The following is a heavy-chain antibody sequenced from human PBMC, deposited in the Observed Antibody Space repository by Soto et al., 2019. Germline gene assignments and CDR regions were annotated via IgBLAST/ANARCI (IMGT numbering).Heavy chain of an antibody. CDR2: ISSRGSTI. D-gene: IGHD7-27*01. V-gene: IGHV3-11*01. Sequence: QVQLVESGGGLVKPGGSLRLSCAASGFTFSDFYMRWLRQAPGKGLEWVSYISSRGSTIYYADSVKGRFTISRDNAKNALYLQMNSLRAEDTAVYYWAKGDTLVHGDLDYWGQGTLVTVSS. CDR3: AKGDTLVHGDLDY. CDR1: GFTFSDFY. J-gene: IGHJ4*02.